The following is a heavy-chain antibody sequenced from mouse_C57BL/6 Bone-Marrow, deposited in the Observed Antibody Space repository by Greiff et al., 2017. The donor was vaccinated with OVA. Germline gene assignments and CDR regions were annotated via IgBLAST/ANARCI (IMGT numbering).Heavy chain of an antibody. CDR2: INPSSGYT. CDR3: ARVYYGNYEGFAY. J-gene: IGHJ3*01. CDR1: GYTFTSYW. V-gene: IGHV1-7*01. Sequence: VQRVESGAELAKPGASVKLSCKASGYTFTSYWMHWVKQRPGQGLEWIGYINPSSGYTKYNQKFKDKATLTADKSSSTAYMQLSSLTYEDSAVYYCARVYYGNYEGFAYWGQGTLVTVSA. D-gene: IGHD2-1*01.